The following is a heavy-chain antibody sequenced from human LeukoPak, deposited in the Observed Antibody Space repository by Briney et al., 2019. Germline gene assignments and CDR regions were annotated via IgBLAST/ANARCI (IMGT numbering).Heavy chain of an antibody. CDR3: AGGSGSYYTLGPTEYFQH. D-gene: IGHD1-26*01. V-gene: IGHV4-39*01. CDR1: GGSISSSSYY. CDR2: IYYSGST. Sequence: SETLSLTCTVSGGSISSSSYYWGWIRQPPGKGLEWIGSIYYSGSTYYNPSLKSRVTISVDTSKNQFSLKLSSVTAADTAVYYCAGGSGSYYTLGPTEYFQHWGQGTLVTVSS. J-gene: IGHJ1*01.